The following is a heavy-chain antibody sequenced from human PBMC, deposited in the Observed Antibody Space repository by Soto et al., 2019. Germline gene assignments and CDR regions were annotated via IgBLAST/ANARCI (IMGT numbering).Heavy chain of an antibody. CDR1: GFTVSNNY. J-gene: IGHJ4*02. CDR2: IYSGGST. CDR3: AAYSHKGY. V-gene: IGHV3-66*01. D-gene: IGHD3-16*01. Sequence: EQLVASGGDLVQPGGSLRLSCAASGFTVSNNYMSWVRQAPGTGLEWVSLIYSGGSTYYADSVKGRFTISRDSSKNTLYLQMNSLRAEDTAMYYCAAYSHKGYWGQGTLVTVSS.